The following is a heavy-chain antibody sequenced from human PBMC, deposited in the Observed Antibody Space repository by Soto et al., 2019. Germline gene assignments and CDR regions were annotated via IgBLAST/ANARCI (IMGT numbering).Heavy chain of an antibody. CDR1: GRSVLIISAA. CDR2: TYYRSTCYN. V-gene: IGHV6-1*01. CDR3: ASSRCCTNGVCYSGYYYYYGIDV. Sequence: PSQTLSLTCAISGRSVLIISAAWNWIKQSTSKGLDGLGRTYYRSTCYNDYGVSVRSRISINPDTSKNQFSLQLNPVTPEATAVDYCASSRCCTNGVCYSGYYYYYGIDV. J-gene: IGHJ6*01. D-gene: IGHD2-8*01.